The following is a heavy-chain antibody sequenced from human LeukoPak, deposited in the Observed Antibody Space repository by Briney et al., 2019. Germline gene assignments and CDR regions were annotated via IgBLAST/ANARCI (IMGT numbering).Heavy chain of an antibody. V-gene: IGHV3-74*01. J-gene: IGHJ4*02. Sequence: LAGGSLRLSCAASGFTFNSYNMNWVRQAPGKGLVWVSRIDRDGSRINYADSVKGRFTISRDNGKNTLFLQMNSLRAEDAAVYYCVRGNDYGGPHYWGQGTLVTVSS. D-gene: IGHD4-23*01. CDR2: IDRDGSRI. CDR1: GFTFNSYN. CDR3: VRGNDYGGPHY.